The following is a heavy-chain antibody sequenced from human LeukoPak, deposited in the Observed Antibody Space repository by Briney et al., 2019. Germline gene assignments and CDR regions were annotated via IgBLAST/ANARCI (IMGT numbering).Heavy chain of an antibody. Sequence: GGSLTLSFAASGFTVSSNHMSWVRQAPGKGLDWVSVIYSGGSTYYADSVKGRFTISRDNSKNTLYLQMNSLRAEDTAVYYCAREDILTGFDYWGQGTLVTVSS. V-gene: IGHV3-53*01. CDR3: AREDILTGFDY. CDR2: IYSGGST. J-gene: IGHJ4*02. CDR1: GFTVSSNH. D-gene: IGHD3-9*01.